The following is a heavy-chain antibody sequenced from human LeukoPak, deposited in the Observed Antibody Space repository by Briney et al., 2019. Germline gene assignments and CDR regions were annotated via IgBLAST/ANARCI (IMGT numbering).Heavy chain of an antibody. J-gene: IGHJ4*02. CDR3: ARDRPNYDILTGYYFYFDY. Sequence: ASVKVSCKASGYTFTSYGISWVRQAPGQGLEWMGWISAYNGSTNYAQKLQGRVTMTTDTSTSTAYMELRSLRSDDTAVYYCARDRPNYDILTGYYFYFDYWGQGTLVTVSS. V-gene: IGHV1-18*01. CDR1: GYTFTSYG. CDR2: ISAYNGST. D-gene: IGHD3-9*01.